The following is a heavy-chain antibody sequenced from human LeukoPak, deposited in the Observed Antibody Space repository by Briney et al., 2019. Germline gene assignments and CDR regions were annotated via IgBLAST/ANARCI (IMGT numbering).Heavy chain of an antibody. CDR3: ARATRPYYDFWSGSTYYFDY. CDR2: IHYSGST. D-gene: IGHD3-3*01. CDR1: SGSISNYY. J-gene: IGHJ4*02. V-gene: IGHV4-59*12. Sequence: SETLSLTCTVSSGSISNYYWSWIRQPPGKGLEWIGYIHYSGSTNYNPSLKSRVTISVDTSKNQFSLKLSSVTAADTAVYYCARATRPYYDFWSGSTYYFDYWGQGTLVTVSS.